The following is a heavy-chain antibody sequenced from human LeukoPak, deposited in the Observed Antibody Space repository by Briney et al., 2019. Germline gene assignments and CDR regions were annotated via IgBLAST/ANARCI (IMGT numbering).Heavy chain of an antibody. D-gene: IGHD6-19*01. CDR2: ISSSSSIV. J-gene: IGHJ5*02. CDR1: GFSFSSYS. CDR3: ARVAYRSGWDL. V-gene: IGHV3-48*01. Sequence: PGGSLRLSCAASGFSFSSYSMIWVRQAPGKGLEWVSYISSSSSIVYYVDSVKGRFTISRDSAKNSLYLQMNSLRAEDRAVYYCARVAYRSGWDLWGQGTLVTVSS.